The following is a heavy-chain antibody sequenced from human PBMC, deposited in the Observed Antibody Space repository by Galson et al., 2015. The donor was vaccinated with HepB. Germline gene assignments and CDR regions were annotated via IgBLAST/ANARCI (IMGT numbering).Heavy chain of an antibody. V-gene: IGHV5-51*03. CDR3: ASPKLGSRGGYALDI. D-gene: IGHD7-27*01. J-gene: IGHJ3*02. Sequence: QSGAEVKKPGESLKISCKGSGYTFTRFWIGWVRQMPGKGLEWIGIIYPDDSDTRYSPSFQGQVTISVDKSISTAYLQWSSLKASDTAMYYCASPKLGSRGGYALDIWGQGAMVIVSS. CDR2: IYPDDSDT. CDR1: GYTFTRFW.